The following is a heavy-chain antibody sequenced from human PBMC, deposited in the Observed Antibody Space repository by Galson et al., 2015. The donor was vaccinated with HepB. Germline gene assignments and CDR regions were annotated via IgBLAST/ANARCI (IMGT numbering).Heavy chain of an antibody. CDR3: ARGRPGTFTVLGN. CDR1: GFIFSYFG. J-gene: IGHJ4*02. V-gene: IGHV3-74*01. Sequence: SLRLSCAASGFIFSYFGMHWVRQAPGKGLIWVSRINSDGSSSSYGDYVKGRFTISRDDAKNTLYLQLNSLRAEDTAIYYCARGRPGTFTVLGNWGQGTLVTVSS. D-gene: IGHD1-1*01. CDR2: INSDGSSS.